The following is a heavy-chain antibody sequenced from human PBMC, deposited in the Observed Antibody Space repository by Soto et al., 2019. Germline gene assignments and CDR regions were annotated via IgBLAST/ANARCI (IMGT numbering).Heavy chain of an antibody. Sequence: QVHLVQSGAEVKTPVASVTISCKASGYTFSDYGIHWIRQAPGHRPEWLGWILCLNDRKEYSQKFQGRISLTRDTSASTAYMCLSRLRSEDTAVYYCARGRRTCTEKTCYTDFDFWGQGSLVSVSS. CDR3: ARGRRTCTEKTCYTDFDF. D-gene: IGHD2-2*02. J-gene: IGHJ4*02. CDR1: GYTFSDYG. CDR2: ILCLNDRK. V-gene: IGHV1-3*01.